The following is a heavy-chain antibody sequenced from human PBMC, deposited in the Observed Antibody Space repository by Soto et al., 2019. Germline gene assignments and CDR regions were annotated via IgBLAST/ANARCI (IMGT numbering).Heavy chain of an antibody. V-gene: IGHV4-4*07. J-gene: IGHJ3*02. Sequence: QVQLQESGPGLVKPSETLSLTCTVSGGSISSYYWSWIRQPAGKGLEWIGRIYTSGSTNYNPALKSRVTMSVDTSKNQFSLKLSSVTAADTAVYYCARDPPGGYVAARPWAFDIWGQGTMVTVSS. CDR2: IYTSGST. CDR1: GGSISSYY. D-gene: IGHD6-6*01. CDR3: ARDPPGGYVAARPWAFDI.